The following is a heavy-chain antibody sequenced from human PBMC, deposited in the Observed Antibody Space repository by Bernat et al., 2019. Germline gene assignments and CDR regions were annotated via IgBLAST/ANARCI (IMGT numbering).Heavy chain of an antibody. Sequence: QVQLVESGGGVVQPGRSLRLSCAASGFTFSSYAMHWVRQAPGKGLEWVAVISYDGSNKYYADSVKGRFTISRDNSKNTLYLQMNSLRAEDTAVYYCARNPIAAAGGYGMDVWGQGTTVTVSS. CDR3: ARNPIAAAGGYGMDV. D-gene: IGHD6-13*01. V-gene: IGHV3-30-3*01. J-gene: IGHJ6*02. CDR1: GFTFSSYA. CDR2: ISYDGSNK.